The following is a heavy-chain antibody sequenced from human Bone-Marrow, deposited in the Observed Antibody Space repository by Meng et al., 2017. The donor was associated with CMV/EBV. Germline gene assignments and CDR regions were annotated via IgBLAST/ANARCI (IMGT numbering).Heavy chain of an antibody. CDR2: INHSGST. D-gene: IGHD6-13*01. CDR3: AREIRADSTYYYYYYGMDV. V-gene: IGHV4-34*01. J-gene: IGHJ6*01. CDR1: GGSFSGYY. Sequence: SETLSLTCAVYGGSFSGYYWSWIRQPPGKGLEWIGEINHSGSTNYNPSLKSRVTISVDTSKNQFSLKLSSVTAADTAVYYCAREIRADSTYYYYYYGMDVWGQGPTVTFYS.